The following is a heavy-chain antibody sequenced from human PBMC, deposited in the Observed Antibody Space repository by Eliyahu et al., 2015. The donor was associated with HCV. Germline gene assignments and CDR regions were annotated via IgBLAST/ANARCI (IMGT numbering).Heavy chain of an antibody. D-gene: IGHD1-26*01. CDR2: IWYDGSNK. CDR1: GFTFSSYG. Sequence: QVQLVESGGGVVQPGRSLRLSCAASGFTFSSYGMHWVRQAPGKGLEWVAVIWYDGSNKYYADSVKGRFTISRDNSKNTLYLQMNSLRAEDTAVYYCARDIPGELVDYWGQGTLVTVSS. V-gene: IGHV3-33*08. J-gene: IGHJ4*02. CDR3: ARDIPGELVDY.